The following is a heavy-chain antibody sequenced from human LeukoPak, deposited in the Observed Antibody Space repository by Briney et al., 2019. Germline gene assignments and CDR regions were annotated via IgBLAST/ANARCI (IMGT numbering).Heavy chain of an antibody. CDR1: GGSISSGDYY. Sequence: SETLSLTCTVSGGSISSGDYYWSWIRQPPGKGLEWIGYIYYSGSTNYNPSLKSRVTISVDTSKNQFSLKLSSVTAADTAVYYCASGYYDSSGYPLFDYWGQGTLVTVSS. D-gene: IGHD3-22*01. CDR2: IYYSGST. V-gene: IGHV4-61*08. CDR3: ASGYYDSSGYPLFDY. J-gene: IGHJ4*02.